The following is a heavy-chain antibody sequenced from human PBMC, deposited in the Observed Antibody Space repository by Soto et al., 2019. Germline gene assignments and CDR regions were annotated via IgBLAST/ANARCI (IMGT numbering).Heavy chain of an antibody. Sequence: EVQLLESGGGLVQPGGSLRLSCAASGFTFSKHAMSWVRQAPGKGLEWVSAISASGGNTYYADSVKGRFTISRDNSKNTLYLQMNSLRAEDTAVYYCAKGYSSSCETHFDYWGQGTLVTVSS. J-gene: IGHJ4*02. CDR3: AKGYSSSCETHFDY. V-gene: IGHV3-23*01. CDR2: ISASGGNT. D-gene: IGHD6-13*01. CDR1: GFTFSKHA.